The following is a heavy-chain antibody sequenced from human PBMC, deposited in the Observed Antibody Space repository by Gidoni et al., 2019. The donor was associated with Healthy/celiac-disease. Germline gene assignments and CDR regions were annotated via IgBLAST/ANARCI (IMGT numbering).Heavy chain of an antibody. V-gene: IGHV3-9*01. CDR2: ISWNSGSI. CDR3: AKDIYVWGSLNVAFDI. CDR1: GFTFDDYA. Sequence: EVQLVESGGGLVQPGRSLRLSCAASGFTFDDYAMHWVRQAPGKGLEWVSGISWNSGSIGYADSVKGRFTISRDNAKNSLYLQMNSLRAEDTALYYCAKDIYVWGSLNVAFDIWGQGTMVTVSS. D-gene: IGHD3-16*01. J-gene: IGHJ3*02.